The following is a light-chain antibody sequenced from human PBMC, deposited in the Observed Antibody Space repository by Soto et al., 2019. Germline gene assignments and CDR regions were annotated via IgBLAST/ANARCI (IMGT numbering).Light chain of an antibody. J-gene: IGLJ1*01. CDR2: EGI. V-gene: IGLV2-23*01. Sequence: QSSLTQPASVSGSPGQSITISCTGTSSTVGGFNVVSWYQQHPGKAPKVIIYEGIKRPSGVSNRCSGSNSGSTASLTIAGLQAEDEDDYYWCSYVGATTYVFGTGTKLTVL. CDR3: CSYVGATTYV. CDR1: SSTVGGFNV.